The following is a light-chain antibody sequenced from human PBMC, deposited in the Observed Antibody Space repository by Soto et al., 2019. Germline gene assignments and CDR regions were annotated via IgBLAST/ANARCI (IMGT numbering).Light chain of an antibody. J-gene: IGKJ4*01. Sequence: EIVLTQSPATLSLSPGERATLSCRASQSVSSLAWYQQKPGQAPRLLIYDASNRATGIPARFSGSGSGTDFTLTISSLEPEDFAVYYCQQRSNWPPLTFGGGTKVEIK. CDR2: DAS. CDR1: QSVSS. V-gene: IGKV3-11*01. CDR3: QQRSNWPPLT.